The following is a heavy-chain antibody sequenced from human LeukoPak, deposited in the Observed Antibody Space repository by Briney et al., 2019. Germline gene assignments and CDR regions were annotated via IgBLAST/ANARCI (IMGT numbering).Heavy chain of an antibody. D-gene: IGHD5-18*01. CDR2: ISGSGGST. V-gene: IGHV3-23*01. CDR3: AKGAVLGYSYGSDY. J-gene: IGHJ4*02. Sequence: GGSLRLSCAASGFTFSSHAMSRVRQAPGKGLEWVSGISGSGGSTYYADSVKGRFTISRDNSKNTLYLQMNSLRAEDTAVYYCAKGAVLGYSYGSDYWGQGTLVTVSS. CDR1: GFTFSSHA.